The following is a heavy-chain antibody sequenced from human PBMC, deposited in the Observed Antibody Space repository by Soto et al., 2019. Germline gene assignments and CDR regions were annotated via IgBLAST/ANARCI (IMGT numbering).Heavy chain of an antibody. J-gene: IGHJ3*02. Sequence: SETLSLTCTVSGGSISSNNYWGWIRQPPGKGLEWIGSIYYSGNTYYNPSLKSRVTISVDTSKNQFSLKLSSVTAADTAVYYCARQGYYDSSGYFAFDIWGQGTMVTVSS. CDR1: GGSISSNNY. D-gene: IGHD3-22*01. CDR2: IYYSGNT. CDR3: ARQGYYDSSGYFAFDI. V-gene: IGHV4-39*01.